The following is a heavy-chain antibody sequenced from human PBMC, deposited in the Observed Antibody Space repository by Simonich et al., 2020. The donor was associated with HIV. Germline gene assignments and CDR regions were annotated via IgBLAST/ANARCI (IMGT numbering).Heavy chain of an antibody. CDR1: GGSFSGYY. CDR3: ARRHPTTVTTPYFDY. J-gene: IGHJ4*02. V-gene: IGHV4-34*01. CDR2: INHSGRT. D-gene: IGHD4-17*01. Sequence: QVQLQQWGAGLLKPSETLSLTCAVYGGSFSGYYWSWIRQPPGKVLEWIGEINHSGRTNYNPSLKSRVTISVDTSKNQFSLKLSSVTAADTAVYYCARRHPTTVTTPYFDYWGQGTLVTVSS.